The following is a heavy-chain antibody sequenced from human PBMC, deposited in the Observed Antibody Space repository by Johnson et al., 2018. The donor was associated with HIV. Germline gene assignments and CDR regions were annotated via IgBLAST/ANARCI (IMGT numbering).Heavy chain of an antibody. Sequence: VQLLESGGGLVQPGGSLRLSCVASGFTLSSYWMSWVRQAPGKGLEWVANIKQDGSEKYYVDSVKGRFTISRDDTKNTLYVQMSSLREDDTVVYYCEGEDMEGSAFDIWGQGTMVTVSS. D-gene: IGHD2-15*01. CDR3: EGEDMEGSAFDI. CDR2: IKQDGSEK. V-gene: IGHV3-7*03. CDR1: GFTLSSYW. J-gene: IGHJ3*02.